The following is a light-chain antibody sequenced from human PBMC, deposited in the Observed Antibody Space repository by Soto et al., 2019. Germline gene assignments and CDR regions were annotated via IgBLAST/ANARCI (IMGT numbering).Light chain of an antibody. J-gene: IGKJ1*01. CDR2: AAS. V-gene: IGKV1-39*01. CDR1: QSISRY. CDR3: QQSYSTPPWT. Sequence: DIQMTQSPSALSASVGDRVTITCRASQSISRYSNWYQQKPGKAPKLLIYAASSLQSGVPSRFSGSGSGTDFTLTISSLQPEDFATYYCQQSYSTPPWTFGQGTKVDIK.